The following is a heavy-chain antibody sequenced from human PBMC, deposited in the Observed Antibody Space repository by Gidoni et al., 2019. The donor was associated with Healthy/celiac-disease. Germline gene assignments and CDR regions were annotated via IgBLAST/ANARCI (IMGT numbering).Heavy chain of an antibody. CDR1: GGTFSSYA. J-gene: IGHJ6*02. D-gene: IGHD3-22*01. Sequence: QVRLVQSGAEVKNPGCSVQVSCKASGGTFSSYAISWVRQAHGQGLEWMGGIIPIFGTANYAQKFQCRVTITADESTSTAYMELSSLRSEDTAVYYCASGGGVYFGYYDSSGYSLSNYYGMAVWGQGTTVTVSS. CDR2: IIPIFGTA. V-gene: IGHV1-69*01. CDR3: ASGGGVYFGYYDSSGYSLSNYYGMAV.